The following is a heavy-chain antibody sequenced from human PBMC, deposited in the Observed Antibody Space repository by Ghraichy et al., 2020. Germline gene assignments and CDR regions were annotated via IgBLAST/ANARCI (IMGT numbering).Heavy chain of an antibody. V-gene: IGHV4-39*01. J-gene: IGHJ3*02. Sequence: SETLSLTCTVSGGSISSSSYYWGWIRQPPGKGLEWIGSIYYSGSTYYNPSLKSRVTICVDTSKNQFSLKLSSVTAADTAVYYCARGPYGSGILLGAFDIWGQGTMVTVYS. D-gene: IGHD3-10*01. CDR2: IYYSGST. CDR1: GGSISSSSYY. CDR3: ARGPYGSGILLGAFDI.